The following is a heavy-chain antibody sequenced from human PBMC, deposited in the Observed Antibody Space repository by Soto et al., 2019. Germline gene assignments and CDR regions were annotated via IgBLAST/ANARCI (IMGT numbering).Heavy chain of an antibody. J-gene: IGHJ6*02. CDR1: GYTFTGYY. D-gene: IGHD2-2*01. CDR3: ARASVPAAPYYYYYYGMDV. Sequence: ASVKVSCKASGYTFTGYYMHWVRQAPGEGPEWMGWINPNSGGTNYAQKFQGWVTMTRDTSISTAYMELSRLRSDDTAVYYCARASVPAAPYYYYYYGMDVWGQGTTVTVSS. CDR2: INPNSGGT. V-gene: IGHV1-2*04.